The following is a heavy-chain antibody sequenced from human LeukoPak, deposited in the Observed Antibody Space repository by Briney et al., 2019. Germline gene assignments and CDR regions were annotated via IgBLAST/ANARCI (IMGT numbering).Heavy chain of an antibody. CDR1: GFTFSSYE. CDR2: ISSSGSTI. CDR3: AVIAGDTTMVFDY. V-gene: IGHV3-48*03. D-gene: IGHD5-18*01. Sequence: PGGSLRLSCAASGFTFSSYEMNWVRQAPGKGLEWVSYISSSGSTIYYADSVKGRFTISRDNAKNSLYLQMNSLRAEDTAVYYCAVIAGDTTMVFDYWGQGTLVTVSS. J-gene: IGHJ4*02.